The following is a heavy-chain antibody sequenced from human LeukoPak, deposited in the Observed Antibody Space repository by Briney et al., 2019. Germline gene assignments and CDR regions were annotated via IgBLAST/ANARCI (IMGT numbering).Heavy chain of an antibody. D-gene: IGHD3-22*01. V-gene: IGHV5-51*01. CDR3: ARVPDYYDSSGYYDY. CDR2: IYPGDSDT. J-gene: IGHJ4*02. CDR1: GYSFSSYW. Sequence: GESLKISCKGSGYSFSSYWIGWVRQMPGKGLEWMGIIYPGDSDTRYSPSFQGQVTISADKSISTAYLQWSSLKASDTAMYYCARVPDYYDSSGYYDYWGQGTLVTVSS.